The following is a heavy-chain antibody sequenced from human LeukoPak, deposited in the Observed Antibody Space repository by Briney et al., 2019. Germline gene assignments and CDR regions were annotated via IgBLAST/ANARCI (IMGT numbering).Heavy chain of an antibody. D-gene: IGHD6-13*01. CDR1: GFTFSSYE. Sequence: GGSLRLSCAASGFTFSSYEMNWVRQAPGKGLEWVSYISSSGSTIYYADSVKGRFTISRDNAKNSLYLQMNSLRAEDTAVYYCARDPSAGSSSWDWFEPWGQGTLVTVSS. J-gene: IGHJ5*02. CDR2: ISSSGSTI. CDR3: ARDPSAGSSSWDWFEP. V-gene: IGHV3-48*03.